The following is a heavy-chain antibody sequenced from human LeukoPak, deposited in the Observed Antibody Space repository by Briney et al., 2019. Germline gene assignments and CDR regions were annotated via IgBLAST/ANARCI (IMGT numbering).Heavy chain of an antibody. CDR2: ISWNSGSI. V-gene: IGHV3-9*01. D-gene: IGHD3-10*01. J-gene: IGHJ4*02. CDR1: GFTFDDYA. Sequence: GGSLRLSCAASGFTFDDYAMHWVRQAPGKGLEWVSGISWNSGSIGYADSVKGRFTISRDNAKNSLYLQMNSLRAEDTALYYCAKGVLLWFGEQYYFDYWGQGTLVTVSS. CDR3: AKGVLLWFGEQYYFDY.